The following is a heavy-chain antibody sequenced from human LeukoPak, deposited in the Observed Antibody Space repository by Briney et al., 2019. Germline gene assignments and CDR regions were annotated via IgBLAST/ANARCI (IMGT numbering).Heavy chain of an antibody. J-gene: IGHJ4*02. Sequence: PSETLSLTCAVYGEPSIGYYWAWIRQPPGKGLEWMGEINDSGSTDYNSGTTNYNPSLKSRVTMSVDTSNKQFSLKLSSVTAADTAVYYCASRGPWVQEGHDYWGQGTLVTVSS. CDR2: INDSGST. V-gene: IGHV4-34*01. CDR3: ASRGPWVQEGHDY. CDR1: GEPSIGYY. D-gene: IGHD5-18*01.